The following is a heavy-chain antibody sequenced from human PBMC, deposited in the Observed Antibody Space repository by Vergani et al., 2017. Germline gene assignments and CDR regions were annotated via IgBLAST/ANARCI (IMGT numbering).Heavy chain of an antibody. J-gene: IGHJ4*02. CDR2: INAGNGNT. CDR3: ASYDGDYVYFDS. CDR1: GYTFTSYA. Sequence: QVQLVQSGAEVKKPGASVKVSCKASGYTFTSYAMHWLRQAPGQRLEWMGWINAGNGNTKHSQKFQGRVTITRDTSASTAYMELSSLRSEDTAVYYCASYDGDYVYFDSWGQGTLVTVSS. D-gene: IGHD4-17*01. V-gene: IGHV1-3*01.